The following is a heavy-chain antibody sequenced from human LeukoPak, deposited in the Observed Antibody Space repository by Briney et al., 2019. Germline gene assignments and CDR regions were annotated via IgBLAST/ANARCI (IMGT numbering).Heavy chain of an antibody. D-gene: IGHD3-9*01. V-gene: IGHV3-9*01. CDR3: AKVLSGRDILTGYYDY. CDR2: ISWNSDSI. Sequence: PGRSLRLSCAGSGFKFDEYDMHWVRQAPGKGLEWVSSISWNSDSIGYTDSVEGRFTISRDNTKNSLSLQMNSLRAEDTALYYCAKVLSGRDILTGYYDYWGQGTLVTVSS. CDR1: GFKFDEYD. J-gene: IGHJ4*02.